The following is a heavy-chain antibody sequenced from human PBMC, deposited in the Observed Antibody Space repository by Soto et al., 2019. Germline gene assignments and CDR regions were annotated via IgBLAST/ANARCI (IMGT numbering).Heavy chain of an antibody. CDR1: GFTFSTYA. CDR2: VSASGLNT. D-gene: IGHD6-13*01. CDR3: ARHPERIAQIGWFDP. J-gene: IGHJ5*02. V-gene: IGHV3-23*01. Sequence: PGGSLRLSCAASGFTFSTYAMAWVRQAPGKGLEWVSGVSASGLNTDYADPVKGRFYISRDNAKNSLYLQMNSLRAEDTAVYYCARHPERIAQIGWFDPWGQGTLVTVSS.